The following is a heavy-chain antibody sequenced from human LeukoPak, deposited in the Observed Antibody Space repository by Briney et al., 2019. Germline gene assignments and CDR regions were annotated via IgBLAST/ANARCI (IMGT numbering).Heavy chain of an antibody. J-gene: IGHJ4*02. CDR3: ARQISYCSSTSCYTHLGY. D-gene: IGHD2-2*02. V-gene: IGHV5-51*01. Sequence: GESLKISCKGSGYSFTSYWIGWVRQMPGKGLEWMGIIYPGDSDTRYSPSFQGQVTISADKSISTAYLQWSSLKASDTAMYYCARQISYCSSTSCYTHLGYWGQGTLVTVSS. CDR1: GYSFTSYW. CDR2: IYPGDSDT.